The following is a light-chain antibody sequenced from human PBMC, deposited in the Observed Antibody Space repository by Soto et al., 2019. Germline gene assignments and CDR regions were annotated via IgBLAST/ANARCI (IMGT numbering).Light chain of an antibody. CDR3: HHYYNWHHT. V-gene: IGKV3-15*01. J-gene: IGKJ4*01. CDR1: QSVASN. Sequence: DIVMTQSPATLSVSPGERATLSCRASQSVASNLAWYQQRPGQAPRLLIYGASTRATGVPVRFSGSGSGTEFTLTISSLQSEDFADDDGHHYYNWHHTCGGGTKVEIK. CDR2: GAS.